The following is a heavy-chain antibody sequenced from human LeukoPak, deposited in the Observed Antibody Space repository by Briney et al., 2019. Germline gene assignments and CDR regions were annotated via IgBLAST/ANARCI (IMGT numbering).Heavy chain of an antibody. J-gene: IGHJ6*02. CDR1: GGSISSYY. Sequence: SETLSLTCAVSGGSISSYYWSWIRQPPGKGLEWIGYIYYSGSTNYNPSLKSRVTISVDTSKNQFSLKLSSVTAADTAVYYCARSYERYYYYYGMDVWGQGTTVTVSS. CDR2: IYYSGST. D-gene: IGHD3-3*01. V-gene: IGHV4-59*01. CDR3: ARSYERYYYYYGMDV.